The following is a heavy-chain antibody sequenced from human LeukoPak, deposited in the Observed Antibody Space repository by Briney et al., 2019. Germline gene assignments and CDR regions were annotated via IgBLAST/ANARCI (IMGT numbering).Heavy chain of an antibody. V-gene: IGHV3-23*01. D-gene: IGHD2-15*01. CDR1: GFAITGYA. CDR3: AKSQSGYCSGGTCSCDD. CDR2: LSASGNNA. J-gene: IGHJ4*02. Sequence: GGSLRLSCAASGFAITGYAMNWVRKAPGKGLEWVSSLSASGNNANYADSVKGRFTISRDTSKNTLYLQMNSLRVEDTAIYYCAKSQSGYCSGGTCSCDDWGQGTLVTVSS.